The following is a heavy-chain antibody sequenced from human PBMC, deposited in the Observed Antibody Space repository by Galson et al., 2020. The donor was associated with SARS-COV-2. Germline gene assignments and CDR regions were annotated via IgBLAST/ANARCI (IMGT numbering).Heavy chain of an antibody. Sequence: TGGSLRLSCAASGFTFDDYAMHWVRQAPGKGLEWVSGISWNSGTIGYADSVKGRFTISRDNAKNSLYLQMNSLRAEDTALYYCAKDYSAVTGPFDYWGQGTLVTVSS. V-gene: IGHV3-9*01. CDR3: AKDYSAVTGPFDY. CDR1: GFTFDDYA. CDR2: ISWNSGTI. J-gene: IGHJ4*02. D-gene: IGHD6-19*01.